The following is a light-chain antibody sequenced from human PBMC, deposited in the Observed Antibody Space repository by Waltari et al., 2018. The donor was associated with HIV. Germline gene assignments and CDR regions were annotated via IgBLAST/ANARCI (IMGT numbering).Light chain of an antibody. CDR1: SSDIGAYDF. CDR2: EVT. CDR3: SSYGDSLKVL. Sequence: QSALTQPPSASGSLGQSVTISCTASSSDIGAYDFVSWFQQHPHRAPKHLLYEVTRRPSTVSDRFSGPRSGNTAFLTVAGLQPDDEATYFCSSYGDSLKVLFGGGTNVTVL. V-gene: IGLV2-8*01. J-gene: IGLJ2*01.